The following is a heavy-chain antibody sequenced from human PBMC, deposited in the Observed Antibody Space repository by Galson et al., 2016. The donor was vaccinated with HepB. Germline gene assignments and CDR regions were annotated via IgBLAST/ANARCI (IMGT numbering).Heavy chain of an antibody. Sequence: LRLSCAASGFTFKDYAMHWVRQAPGKGLEWVSGIGWNSGNIGYADSGKGRFTVSRDNAKKSLYLQMDSLRAEDTALYYCAKGQTSTRYGMDVWGKGTTVTVSS. CDR2: IGWNSGNI. J-gene: IGHJ6*04. CDR1: GFTFKDYA. V-gene: IGHV3-9*01. D-gene: IGHD2-2*01. CDR3: AKGQTSTRYGMDV.